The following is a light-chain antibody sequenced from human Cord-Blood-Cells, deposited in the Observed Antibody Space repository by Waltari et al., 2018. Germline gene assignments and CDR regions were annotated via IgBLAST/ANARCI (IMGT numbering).Light chain of an antibody. Sequence: EIVMTPSPATLSVSQGERATLSCRASQSVSSNIAWYQQKPGQAPRLLIYGASTRATGIPARFSGSGSGTEFTLTISSLQSEDFAVYYCQQYNNWPYTFGQGTKLEIK. CDR2: GAS. CDR3: QQYNNWPYT. V-gene: IGKV3-15*01. CDR1: QSVSSN. J-gene: IGKJ2*01.